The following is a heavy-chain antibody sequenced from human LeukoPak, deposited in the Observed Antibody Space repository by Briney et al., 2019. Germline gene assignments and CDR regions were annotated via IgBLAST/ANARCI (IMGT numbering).Heavy chain of an antibody. CDR2: IYYSGST. J-gene: IGHJ4*02. CDR1: GGSISSYY. D-gene: IGHD5-18*01. CDR3: ARDGYSYGFGY. V-gene: IGHV4-59*01. Sequence: SETLSLTCTVSGGSISSYYWSWIRQPPGKGLEWIGYIYYSGSTNYNPSLKSRVTISVDTSKNQFSLKLSSVTAADTVVYYCARDGYSYGFGYWGQGTLVTVSS.